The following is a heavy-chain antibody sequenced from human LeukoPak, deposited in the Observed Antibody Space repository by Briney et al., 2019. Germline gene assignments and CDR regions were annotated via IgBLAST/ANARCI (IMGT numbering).Heavy chain of an antibody. Sequence: SETRSLTCTVSVGSISSSGHYWGWIRQPPGKGLEWIGSIYYSGSTYYKASLRSRVTMSLDTSKNHFSLNLKSVTAADTAVYYCAGSGEVTMPEVDYWGQGTLVIVSS. CDR3: AGSGEVTMPEVDY. J-gene: IGHJ4*02. CDR2: IYYSGST. D-gene: IGHD6-19*01. V-gene: IGHV4-39*07. CDR1: VGSISSSGHY.